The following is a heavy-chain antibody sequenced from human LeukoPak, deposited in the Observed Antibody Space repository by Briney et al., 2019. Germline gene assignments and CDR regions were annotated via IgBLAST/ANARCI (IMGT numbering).Heavy chain of an antibody. D-gene: IGHD3-9*01. Sequence: SETLSLTCAVSGGSISSSSYYWGWIRQPPGKGLEWIGSIYYSGSTYYNPSLKSRVTISVDTSKNQFSLKLSSVAAADTAVYYCARQIRYFDWLGPKNAFDIWGQGTMVTVSS. J-gene: IGHJ3*02. V-gene: IGHV4-39*01. CDR2: IYYSGST. CDR1: GGSISSSSYY. CDR3: ARQIRYFDWLGPKNAFDI.